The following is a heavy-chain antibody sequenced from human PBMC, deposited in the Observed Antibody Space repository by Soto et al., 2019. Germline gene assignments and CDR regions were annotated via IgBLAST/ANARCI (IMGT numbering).Heavy chain of an antibody. D-gene: IGHD5-12*01. CDR3: ATWLLREPAYDI. J-gene: IGHJ3*02. V-gene: IGHV3-66*01. CDR2: VYELDDT. CDR1: GLTGSGKK. Sequence: GRSPIICSVASGLTGSGKKNLVWVRPAQGQGPEWVSGVYELDDTNHAVTVRGRFTTTRDSYRPTVYLHMRGPRPEDTALYFCATWLLREPAYDIWGQGTMVTVS.